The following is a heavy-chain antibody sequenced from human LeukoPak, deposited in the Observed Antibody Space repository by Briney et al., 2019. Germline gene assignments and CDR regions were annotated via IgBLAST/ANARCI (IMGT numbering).Heavy chain of an antibody. J-gene: IGHJ4*02. CDR3: ATIVDTDQFDY. D-gene: IGHD5-18*01. CDR2: ISYDGRNK. CDR1: GFTFSRYG. Sequence: GGSLRLSCAASGFTFSRYGIHWVRQAPGKGLEWVADISYDGRNKYYADSVKGRFTISRDNSKNTLYLQMNSLRAEDTAVYYCATIVDTDQFDYWGQGTLVTVSS. V-gene: IGHV3-30*03.